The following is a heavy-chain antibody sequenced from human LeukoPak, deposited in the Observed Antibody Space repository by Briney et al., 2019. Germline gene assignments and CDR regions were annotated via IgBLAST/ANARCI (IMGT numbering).Heavy chain of an antibody. Sequence: GASVKVSCKASGYTFTGYYMHWVRQAPGQGLEWMGWINPNSGGTNYAQKFQGWVTMTRDTSISTAYMELSRLRSDDTAVYYCARDHSYGDYSNFDYWGQGTLVTVSS. D-gene: IGHD4-17*01. CDR1: GYTFTGYY. CDR3: ARDHSYGDYSNFDY. CDR2: INPNSGGT. J-gene: IGHJ4*02. V-gene: IGHV1-2*04.